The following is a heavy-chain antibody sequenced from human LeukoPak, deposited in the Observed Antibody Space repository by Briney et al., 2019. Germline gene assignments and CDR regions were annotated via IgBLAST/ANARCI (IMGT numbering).Heavy chain of an antibody. Sequence: GGSLGLSCAASGLTFSSYAMHWVRQAPGKGLEWVAVISYDGSNKYYADSVKGRFTISRDNSKNTLYLQMNSLRAEDTAVYYCARGAMAGYDGKGYYYYGMDVWGQGTTVTVSS. CDR3: ARGAMAGYDGKGYYYYGMDV. D-gene: IGHD1-1*01. V-gene: IGHV3-30*04. J-gene: IGHJ6*02. CDR1: GLTFSSYA. CDR2: ISYDGSNK.